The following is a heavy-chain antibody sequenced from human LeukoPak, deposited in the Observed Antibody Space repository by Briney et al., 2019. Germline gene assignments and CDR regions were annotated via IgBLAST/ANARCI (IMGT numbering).Heavy chain of an antibody. J-gene: IGHJ4*02. CDR3: AKDLGGVGSSGWYPYYFDY. CDR1: GFTFSSYA. V-gene: IGHV3-23*01. Sequence: GGSLRLSCAASGFTFSSYAMSWVRQAPGKGLEWVSAISGSGGSTYYADSVKGRFTISRDNSKNTLYLQMNSLRAEDTAVYYCAKDLGGVGSSGWYPYYFDYWGQGTLVTVSS. CDR2: ISGSGGST. D-gene: IGHD6-19*01.